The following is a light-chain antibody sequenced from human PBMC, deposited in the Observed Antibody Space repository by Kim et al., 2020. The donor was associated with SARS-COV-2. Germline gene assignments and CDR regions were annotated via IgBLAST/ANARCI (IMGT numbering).Light chain of an antibody. CDR3: NSQDTGPSHVL. CDR1: TVRTHY. Sequence: SSELTQDPAVSVALGQTVTITCQGDTVRTHYITWFQQKAGQAPVVVFYGEGNRPPGISDRFSGSRSGDTASLVITETQAEDEADYYCNSQDTGPSHVLFGGGTQLTVL. J-gene: IGLJ2*01. CDR2: GEG. V-gene: IGLV3-19*01.